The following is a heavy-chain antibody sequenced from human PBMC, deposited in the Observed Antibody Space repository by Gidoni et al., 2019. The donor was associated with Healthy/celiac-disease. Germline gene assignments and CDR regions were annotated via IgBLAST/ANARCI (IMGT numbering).Heavy chain of an antibody. Sequence: QLQLQESGPGLVKPSETLSLTCTVSGGSISSSSYYWGWIRQPPGKGLEWIGSIYYSGSTYYNPSLKSRVTISVDTSKNQFSLKLSSVTAADTAVYYCARRFTGTHRWGNAFDIWGQGTMVTVSS. D-gene: IGHD1-1*01. CDR2: IYYSGST. CDR3: ARRFTGTHRWGNAFDI. J-gene: IGHJ3*02. V-gene: IGHV4-39*01. CDR1: GGSISSSSYY.